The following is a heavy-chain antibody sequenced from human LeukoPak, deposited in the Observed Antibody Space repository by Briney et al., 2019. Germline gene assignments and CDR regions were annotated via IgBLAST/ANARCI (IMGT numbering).Heavy chain of an antibody. V-gene: IGHV3-7*01. J-gene: IGHJ4*02. D-gene: IGHD2-2*01. Sequence: PGGSLRLSCAASGFTFSSYWMNWVRQAPGKGLKWVANIKQDGSEKYYVDSVKGRFTISRDNAENSLYLQMNSLRAEDTAVYYCARDGVEPGIYFDYWGQGALVTVSS. CDR3: ARDGVEPGIYFDY. CDR2: IKQDGSEK. CDR1: GFTFSSYW.